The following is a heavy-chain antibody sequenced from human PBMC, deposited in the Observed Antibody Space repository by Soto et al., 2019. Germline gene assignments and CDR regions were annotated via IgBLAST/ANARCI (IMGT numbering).Heavy chain of an antibody. CDR1: GGSISSGGYS. Sequence: QLQLQESGSVLVKPSQTLSLTCAVSGGSISSGGYSWSWIRQPPGKGLEWIGYIYHSGSTYYNPSLKSRVTISVDRSKNQFSLKLSSVTAADTAVYYCARAIGWFGELLGGYYFDYWGQGTLVTVSS. CDR3: ARAIGWFGELLGGYYFDY. V-gene: IGHV4-30-2*01. CDR2: IYHSGST. J-gene: IGHJ4*02. D-gene: IGHD3-10*01.